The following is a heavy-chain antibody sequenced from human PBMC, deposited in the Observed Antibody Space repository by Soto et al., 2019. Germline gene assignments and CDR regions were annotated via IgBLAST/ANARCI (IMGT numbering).Heavy chain of an antibody. CDR3: AKDPDPYCGGDCPLDY. D-gene: IGHD2-21*02. Sequence: QVQLVESGGGVVRPGRSLRLSCAASGFTFSSYGMHWVRQAPGKGLEWVAVISYDGSNKYYADSVKGRFTISRDNSKNTLYLQMNSLRAEDTAVYYCAKDPDPYCGGDCPLDYWGQGTLVTVSS. CDR2: ISYDGSNK. V-gene: IGHV3-30*18. CDR1: GFTFSSYG. J-gene: IGHJ4*02.